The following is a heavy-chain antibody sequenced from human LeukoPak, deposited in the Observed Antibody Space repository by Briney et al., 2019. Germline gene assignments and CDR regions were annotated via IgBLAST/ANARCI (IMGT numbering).Heavy chain of an antibody. CDR3: AKEGGSSWPPLGFDY. D-gene: IGHD6-13*01. Sequence: SGGSLRLSCAASGFTFSSYGMHWVRQAPGKGLEWVAVISYDGSNKYYADSVKGRFTISRDNSKNTLYLQMNSLRAEDTAVYYCAKEGGSSWPPLGFDYWGQGTLVTVSS. J-gene: IGHJ4*02. CDR2: ISYDGSNK. CDR1: GFTFSSYG. V-gene: IGHV3-30*18.